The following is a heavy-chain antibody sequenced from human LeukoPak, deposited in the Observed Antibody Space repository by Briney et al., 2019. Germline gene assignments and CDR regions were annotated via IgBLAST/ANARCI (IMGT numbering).Heavy chain of an antibody. D-gene: IGHD3-22*01. CDR3: EKSRSRGFYYDSSGPLDY. CDR1: GFALSSYA. CDR2: ISGSGGST. V-gene: IGHV3-23*01. J-gene: IGHJ4*02. Sequence: GGSLRLSCAASGFALSSYAMSWVRQAPGKGLEWVSAISGSGGSTYYADSVKGRFTISRDNSENTLYLHMISLRAEDTAVYYCEKSRSRGFYYDSSGPLDYWGQGTLVTVSS.